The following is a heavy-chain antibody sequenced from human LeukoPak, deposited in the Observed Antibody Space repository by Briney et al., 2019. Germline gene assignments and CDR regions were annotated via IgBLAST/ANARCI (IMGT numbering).Heavy chain of an antibody. Sequence: SETLSLTCTVSGGSISSYYWSWIRQPPGKGLEWIGYIYYSGSTNYNPSLKSRVTISVDTPKNQFSLKLSSVTAADTAVYYCARQGAYCSSGSCYHQWGQGTLVTVSS. CDR3: ARQGAYCSSGSCYHQ. J-gene: IGHJ4*02. D-gene: IGHD2-15*01. CDR1: GGSISSYY. V-gene: IGHV4-59*08. CDR2: IYYSGST.